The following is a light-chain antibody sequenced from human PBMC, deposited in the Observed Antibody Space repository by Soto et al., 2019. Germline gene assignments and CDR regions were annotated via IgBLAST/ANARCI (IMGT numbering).Light chain of an antibody. V-gene: IGLV1-51*01. CDR3: GAWDNNLSVMV. CDR2: DND. J-gene: IGLJ3*02. Sequence: QSVLTQPPSVSAAPGQKVTISCSGSYSNVGYIYVSWYQQVPGAGPKLLIYDNDKRPSGIPDRFSGSKSGTSATLGITGLQTGEEADYFCGAWDNNLSVMVFGGGTKLTVL. CDR1: YSNVGYIY.